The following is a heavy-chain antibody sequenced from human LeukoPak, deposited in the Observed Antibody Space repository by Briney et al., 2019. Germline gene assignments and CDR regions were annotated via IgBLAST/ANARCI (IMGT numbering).Heavy chain of an antibody. V-gene: IGHV4-30-2*01. CDR3: ARLADEFSLYYFDY. CDR2: INHSGST. CDR1: GGSISSGGYY. Sequence: SQTLSLTCTVSGGSISSGGYYWSWIRQPPGKGLEWIGYINHSGSTNYNPSLKSRVTISVDTSKNQFSLKLSSVTAADTAVYYCARLADEFSLYYFDYWGQGTLVTVSS. J-gene: IGHJ4*02. D-gene: IGHD3-10*01.